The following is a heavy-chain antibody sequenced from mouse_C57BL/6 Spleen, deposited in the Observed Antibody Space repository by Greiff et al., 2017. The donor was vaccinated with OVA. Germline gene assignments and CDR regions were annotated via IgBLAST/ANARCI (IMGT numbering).Heavy chain of an antibody. CDR3: ATYGNYLDY. CDR1: GYTFTSYW. CDR2: IDPSDSYT. Sequence: QVQLQQSGAELVKPGASVKLSCKASGYTFTSYWMQWVKQRPGQGLAWIGEIDPSDSYTNYNQKFKGKATLTVDTSSSTAYMQLSSLTSEDSAVYYCATYGNYLDYWGQGTTLTVSS. V-gene: IGHV1-50*01. D-gene: IGHD2-1*01. J-gene: IGHJ2*01.